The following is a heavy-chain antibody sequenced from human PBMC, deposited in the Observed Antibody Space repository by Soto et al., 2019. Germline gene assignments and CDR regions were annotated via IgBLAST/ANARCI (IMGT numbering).Heavy chain of an antibody. CDR2: IYYSGST. D-gene: IGHD3-22*01. Sequence: SETLSLTCTVSGGSISSYYWSWIRQPPGKGLEWIGYIYYSGSTNYNPSLKSRVTISVDTSKNQFSLKLSSVTAADTAVYYCARDPFYDSSGYWGQGTLVTVSS. CDR1: GGSISSYY. V-gene: IGHV4-59*01. J-gene: IGHJ4*02. CDR3: ARDPFYDSSGY.